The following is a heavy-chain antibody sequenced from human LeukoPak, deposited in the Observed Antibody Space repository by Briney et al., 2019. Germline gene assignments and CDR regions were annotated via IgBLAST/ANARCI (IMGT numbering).Heavy chain of an antibody. CDR3: AKNDLGYCSGGSCYVDY. D-gene: IGHD2-15*01. V-gene: IGHV3-23*01. CDR2: ISGSGGST. CDR1: GFTFSSYA. J-gene: IGHJ4*02. Sequence: GGSLRLSCAASGFTFSSYAMSWVRQAPGKGLEWVSAISGSGGSTYYADSVKGRFTISRDNSKNTLYPQMNSLRAEDTAVYYCAKNDLGYCSGGSCYVDYWGQGTLATVSS.